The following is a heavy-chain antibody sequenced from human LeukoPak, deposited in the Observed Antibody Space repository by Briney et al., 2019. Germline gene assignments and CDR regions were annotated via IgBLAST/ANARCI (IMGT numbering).Heavy chain of an antibody. J-gene: IGHJ6*03. CDR2: IRYDGSNK. CDR1: GFTFIRYG. V-gene: IGHV3-30*02. Sequence: GGSLRLSCAASGFTFIRYGMHWVRQAPGKGLEWVAFIRYDGSNKYYADSVKGRFTISRDNSKNTLYLQMNSLRAEDRTVYYCTKELDRGDYMDVWGKGTTVTVSS. CDR3: TKELDRGDYMDV.